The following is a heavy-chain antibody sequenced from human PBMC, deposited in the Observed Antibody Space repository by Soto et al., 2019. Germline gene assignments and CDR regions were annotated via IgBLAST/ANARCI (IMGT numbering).Heavy chain of an antibody. D-gene: IGHD5-12*01. V-gene: IGHV3-48*01. J-gene: IGHJ4*02. CDR2: ISSSSSTI. CDR3: ARDAFGDDIVATIPFDY. CDR1: GFTFSSYS. Sequence: GESLKISCAASGFTFSSYSMNWVRQAPGKGLEWVSYISSSSSTIYYADSVKGRFTISRDNAKNSLYLQMNSLRAEDTAVYYCARDAFGDDIVATIPFDYWGQGTLVTVSS.